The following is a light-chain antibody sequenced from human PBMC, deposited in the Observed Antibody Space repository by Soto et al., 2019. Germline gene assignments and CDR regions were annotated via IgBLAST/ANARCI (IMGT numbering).Light chain of an antibody. J-gene: IGKJ1*01. V-gene: IGKV3-11*01. CDR2: AAS. CDR1: QSVSSS. Sequence: EIVLTQSPATLSLSPGERATLSCRASQSVSSSLAWNQQKAGQAPRLLIYAASHRATGIPARFSGSGSGTDFSLTIISLEPEAFAVYYCQQRSNWPRTFGQGTKVEIK. CDR3: QQRSNWPRT.